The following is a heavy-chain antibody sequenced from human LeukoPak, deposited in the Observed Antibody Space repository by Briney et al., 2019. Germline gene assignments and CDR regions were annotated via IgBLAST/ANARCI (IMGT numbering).Heavy chain of an antibody. Sequence: SETLSLTCTVSGGSISSSCCSWGWIRQPPGKGLEWIGSAHYSGSTYYNPSLKSRVTISVDTSKNQFSLKLSSVTAADTAVYYCARLTGTYYYYYMDVSGKGTTVTVSS. CDR1: GGSISSSCCS. CDR2: AHYSGST. D-gene: IGHD1-7*01. J-gene: IGHJ6*03. V-gene: IGHV4-39*07. CDR3: ARLTGTYYYYYMDV.